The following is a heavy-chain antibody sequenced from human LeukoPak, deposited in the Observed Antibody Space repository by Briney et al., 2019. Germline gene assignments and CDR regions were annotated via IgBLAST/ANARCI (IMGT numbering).Heavy chain of an antibody. CDR1: GYTFTSYG. CDR2: ISAYNGNT. CDR3: ARDLPPTAMVPHSYYYDSSGLGGSVDY. D-gene: IGHD3-22*01. V-gene: IGHV1-18*01. J-gene: IGHJ4*02. Sequence: GASVKVSCKASGYTFTSYGISWVRQAPGQGLEWMGWISAYNGNTNYAQKLQGRVTMTTDTSTSTAYMELRSLRSDDTAVYYCARDLPPTAMVPHSYYYDSSGLGGSVDYWGQGTLVTVSS.